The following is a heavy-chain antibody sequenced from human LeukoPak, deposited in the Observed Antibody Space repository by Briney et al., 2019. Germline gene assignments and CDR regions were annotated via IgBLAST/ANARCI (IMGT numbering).Heavy chain of an antibody. CDR1: GFTFSSYS. CDR3: ARDRVDTAMGLDS. D-gene: IGHD5-18*01. V-gene: IGHV3-21*01. Sequence: GGSLRLSCAASGFTFSSYSMNWVRQAPGKGLEWVSSISSSSSYIYYADSVKGLFTISRDNAKNSLYLQMNSLRAEDTAVYYCARDRVDTAMGLDSWGQGTIVSVSS. J-gene: IGHJ4*02. CDR2: ISSSSSYI.